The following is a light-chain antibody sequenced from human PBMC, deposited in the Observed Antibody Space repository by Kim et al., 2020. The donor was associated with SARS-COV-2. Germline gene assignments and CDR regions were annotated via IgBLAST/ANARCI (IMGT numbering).Light chain of an antibody. V-gene: IGLV6-57*02. Sequence: GRTLTIASTGSSGSIASNYVQWYQQRPGSAPTTVIYEDNQRPSGVPDRFSGSIDSSSNSASLTISGLKTEDETDYYCQSYDSSSWVFGGGTQLTVL. CDR3: QSYDSSSWV. CDR2: EDN. J-gene: IGLJ3*02. CDR1: SGSIASNY.